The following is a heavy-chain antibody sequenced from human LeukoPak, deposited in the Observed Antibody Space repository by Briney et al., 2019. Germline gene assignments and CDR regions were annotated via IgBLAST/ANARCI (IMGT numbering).Heavy chain of an antibody. J-gene: IGHJ3*02. CDR1: GFTFYDYA. CDR3: AKDLRVALLDAFDI. Sequence: GRSLRLSCAASGFTFYDYAMHWVRQAPGKGLEWVSGISWNSGSIGYADSVKGRFTISRDNAKNSLYLQMNSLRAEDTALYYCAKDLRVALLDAFDIWGQGTMVTVSS. V-gene: IGHV3-9*01. CDR2: ISWNSGSI. D-gene: IGHD2-15*01.